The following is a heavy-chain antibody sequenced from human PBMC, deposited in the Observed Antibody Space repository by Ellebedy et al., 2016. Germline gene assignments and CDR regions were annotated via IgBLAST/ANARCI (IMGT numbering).Heavy chain of an antibody. D-gene: IGHD1-26*01. Sequence: SETLSLXXAVYGGSFSGYYWSWIRQHPGKGLEWIGYIYYSGSTYYNPSLKSRVTISVDTSKNQFSLKLSSVTAADTAVYYCARGGRGNGSRSTRFDYWGQGTLVTVSS. CDR2: IYYSGST. CDR3: ARGGRGNGSRSTRFDY. CDR1: GGSFSGYY. J-gene: IGHJ4*02. V-gene: IGHV4-34*01.